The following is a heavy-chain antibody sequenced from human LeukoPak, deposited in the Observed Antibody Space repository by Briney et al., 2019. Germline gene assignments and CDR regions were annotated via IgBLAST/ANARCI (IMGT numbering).Heavy chain of an antibody. J-gene: IGHJ1*01. D-gene: IGHD3-10*01. CDR2: INHSGSS. Sequence: SETLSLTCALSGGSITDYFYNWVRQPPGKGLEWIGEINHSGSSTYNPSLKSRVTISVERPKNQFSLKLSSVTAADTAVYYCARDYRLTQIQDWGQGTLVTVSS. CDR3: ARDYRLTQIQD. CDR1: GGSITDYF. V-gene: IGHV4-34*01.